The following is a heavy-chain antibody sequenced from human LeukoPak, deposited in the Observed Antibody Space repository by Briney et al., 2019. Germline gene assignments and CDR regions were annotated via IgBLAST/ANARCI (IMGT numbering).Heavy chain of an antibody. Sequence: ASVKVSCKASGYTFTGYYMHWVRQAPGQGLEWMGRINPNSGGTNYAQKFQGRVTMTRDTSISTAYMELRSLRSDDTAVYYCARDFWGYDSSGFDYWAQGTLVTVSS. D-gene: IGHD3-22*01. V-gene: IGHV1-2*06. J-gene: IGHJ4*02. CDR2: INPNSGGT. CDR1: GYTFTGYY. CDR3: ARDFWGYDSSGFDY.